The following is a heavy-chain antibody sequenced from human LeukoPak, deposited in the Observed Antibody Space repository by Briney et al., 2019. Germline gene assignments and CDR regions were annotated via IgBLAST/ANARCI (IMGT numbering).Heavy chain of an antibody. CDR2: MWYDGSKQ. D-gene: IGHD6-19*01. Sequence: PGGSLRLSCAASGFTFSSHGMHWVRQAPGKGLEWVALMWYDGSKQYYADPVKGRFTISKDNSKNTLYLQMNSLRAEDTAVYYCARGRGSGWYSPKGDFDYWGQGALVTVSS. CDR1: GFTFSSHG. CDR3: ARGRGSGWYSPKGDFDY. J-gene: IGHJ4*02. V-gene: IGHV3-33*01.